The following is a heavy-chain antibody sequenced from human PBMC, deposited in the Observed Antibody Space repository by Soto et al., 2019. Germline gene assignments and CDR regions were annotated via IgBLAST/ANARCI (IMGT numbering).Heavy chain of an antibody. CDR3: ARSGAYCTSITCLFDSF. V-gene: IGHV1-18*01. CDR1: GYTFSSYG. CDR2: ISAYNGDT. Sequence: GASVKVSCKASGYTFSSYGYAWVRQVPGQRLEWMGWISAYNGDTNYAQKFQDRVTLTTDTSTTTAYMELRNLGSDDTAVYYCARSGAYCTSITCLFDSFWGLGTLVTVSS. J-gene: IGHJ4*02. D-gene: IGHD2-8*01.